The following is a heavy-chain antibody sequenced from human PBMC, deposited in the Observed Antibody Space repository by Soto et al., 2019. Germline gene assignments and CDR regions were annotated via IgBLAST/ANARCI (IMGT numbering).Heavy chain of an antibody. CDR2: FFSDAER. V-gene: IGHV2-26*01. D-gene: IGHD4-17*01. CDR3: ARMDGDYNYYGLDV. CDR1: GFSLTNGRMG. Sequence: SGPTLVNPTETLTLTCSVSGFSLTNGRMGVSLIRQPPGKALEWLAHFFSDAERSYSTSMQSRLNMYKDSSGSQVVLTMTNMAPADTATYFCARMDGDYNYYGLDVWGHGIAVTVSS. J-gene: IGHJ6*02.